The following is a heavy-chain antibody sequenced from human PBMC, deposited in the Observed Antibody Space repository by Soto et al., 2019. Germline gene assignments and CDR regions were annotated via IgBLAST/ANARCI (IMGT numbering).Heavy chain of an antibody. CDR1: GGSIRDYY. D-gene: IGHD3-22*01. V-gene: IGHV4-59*08. Sequence: QVQLQESGPGLVKPSETLSLTCTVSGGSIRDYYWGWIRQSPGKGLEWIGYIYYTGTTKYNPSLKIRVTKSVDSSKNQCSLKLDSVTASGTGVYYCARLSGYYQAFDSWGQGTLVTVSS. CDR2: IYYTGTT. J-gene: IGHJ4*02. CDR3: ARLSGYYQAFDS.